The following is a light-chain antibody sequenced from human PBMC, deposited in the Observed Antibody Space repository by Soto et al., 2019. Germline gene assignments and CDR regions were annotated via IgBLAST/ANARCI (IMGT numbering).Light chain of an antibody. CDR3: YSYAGSSTSHVV. V-gene: IGLV2-23*01. J-gene: IGLJ2*01. Sequence: QSALTQPASVSGSPGQSITISCTGTSSDVGSYNLVSWYQQHPGKAPKLMIYEGSKRPSGVSNRFSGSKSGNTASLTISGLQAEDEADYYCYSYAGSSTSHVVFGGGTQLTVL. CDR2: EGS. CDR1: SSDVGSYNL.